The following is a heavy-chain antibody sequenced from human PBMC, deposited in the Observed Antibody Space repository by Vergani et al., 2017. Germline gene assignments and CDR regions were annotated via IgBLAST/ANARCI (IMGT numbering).Heavy chain of an antibody. CDR2: ISSSSSYI. CDR1: GFTFSSYS. Sequence: VQLVESGGGLVKPGGSLRLSCAASGFTFSSYSMNWVRRAPGKGLEWVSSISSSSSYIYYADSVKGRFTISRDNAKNSLYLQMNSLRAEDTAVYYCARDGVPATAMGWFDPWGQGTLVTVSS. D-gene: IGHD2-2*01. CDR3: ARDGVPATAMGWFDP. J-gene: IGHJ5*02. V-gene: IGHV3-21*01.